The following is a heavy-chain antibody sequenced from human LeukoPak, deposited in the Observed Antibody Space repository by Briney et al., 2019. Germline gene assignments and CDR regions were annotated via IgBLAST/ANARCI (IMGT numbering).Heavy chain of an antibody. J-gene: IGHJ4*02. CDR3: AHSGYDPYYFDY. Sequence: GGSLRLSCAASGFTFSSYGMHWVRQAPGKGLEWVAVIWYGGSNKYYADSVKGRFTTSRDNSKNTLYLQMNSLRAEDTAVYYCAHSGYDPYYFDYWGQGTLVTVSS. CDR1: GFTFSSYG. V-gene: IGHV3-33*08. D-gene: IGHD5-12*01. CDR2: IWYGGSNK.